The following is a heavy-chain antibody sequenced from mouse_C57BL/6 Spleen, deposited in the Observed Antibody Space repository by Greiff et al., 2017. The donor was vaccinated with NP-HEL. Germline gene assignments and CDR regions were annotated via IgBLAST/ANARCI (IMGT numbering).Heavy chain of an antibody. J-gene: IGHJ3*01. CDR3: ARSGITTVGPGAY. Sequence: VQLQQPGAELVKPGASVKLSCKASGYTFTSYWMHWVKQRPGQGLEWIGMIHPNSGSTNYNEKFKSKATLTVDKSSSTAYMQLSRLTSEDSAVDYCARSGITTVGPGAYWGQGTLVTVSA. CDR2: IHPNSGST. CDR1: GYTFTSYW. V-gene: IGHV1-64*01. D-gene: IGHD1-1*01.